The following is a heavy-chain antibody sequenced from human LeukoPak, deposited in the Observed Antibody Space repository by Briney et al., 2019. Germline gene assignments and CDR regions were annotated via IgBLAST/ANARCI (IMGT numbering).Heavy chain of an antibody. Sequence: SETLSLTCTVSGGSISSYYWSWIRQPAGKGLEWIGRIYTSGSTNYNPSLKSRVTMSVDTSKNQFSLKLSSVTAADTAVCYCARVPYYDFWSGYFPDYWGQGTLVSVSS. D-gene: IGHD3-3*01. J-gene: IGHJ4*02. CDR2: IYTSGST. V-gene: IGHV4-4*07. CDR3: ARVPYYDFWSGYFPDY. CDR1: GGSISSYY.